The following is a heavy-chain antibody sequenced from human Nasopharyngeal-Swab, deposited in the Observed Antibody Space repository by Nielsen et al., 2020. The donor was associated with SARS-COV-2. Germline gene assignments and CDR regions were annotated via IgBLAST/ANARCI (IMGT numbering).Heavy chain of an antibody. CDR2: ISWNSGSI. D-gene: IGHD4-11*01. CDR1: GFTFDDYA. J-gene: IGHJ5*02. CDR3: AEDWAVTYNWFDP. Sequence: GGSLRLSCAASGFTFDDYAMHWVRQAPGKGLEWVSGISWNSGSIGYADSVKGRFTISRDNAKNSLYLQMNSLRAEDTALYYCAEDWAVTYNWFDPWGQGTLVTVSS. V-gene: IGHV3-9*01.